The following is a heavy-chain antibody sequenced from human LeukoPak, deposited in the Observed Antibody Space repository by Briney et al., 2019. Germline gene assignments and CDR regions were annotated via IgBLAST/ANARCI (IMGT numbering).Heavy chain of an antibody. Sequence: HPGGSLRLSCAASGFTFSSYGMHWVRQAPGKGLEWVALIAYDGSNKYYADSVKGRFTISRDNSKNTLCLQVNSLRAEDAAVYYCAKEAYYYDSSGFYYGGAFDIWGQGTMVTVSS. J-gene: IGHJ3*02. D-gene: IGHD3-22*01. CDR2: IAYDGSNK. CDR3: AKEAYYYDSSGFYYGGAFDI. V-gene: IGHV3-30*18. CDR1: GFTFSSYG.